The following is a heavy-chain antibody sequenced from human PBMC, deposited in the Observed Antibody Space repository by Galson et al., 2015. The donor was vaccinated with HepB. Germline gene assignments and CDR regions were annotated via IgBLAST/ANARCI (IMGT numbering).Heavy chain of an antibody. Sequence: SVKVSCKASGYTFTSYGISWVRQAPGQGLEWMGWISAYNGNTNYAQKLQGRVTMTTDTSTSTAYMELRSLRSDDTAVYYCARAPRTVYYDSSGSRRDYWGQGTLVTVSS. CDR2: ISAYNGNT. CDR1: GYTFTSYG. D-gene: IGHD3-22*01. V-gene: IGHV1-18*01. J-gene: IGHJ4*02. CDR3: ARAPRTVYYDSSGSRRDY.